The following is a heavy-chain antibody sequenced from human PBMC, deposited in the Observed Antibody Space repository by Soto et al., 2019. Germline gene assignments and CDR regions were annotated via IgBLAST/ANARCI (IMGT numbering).Heavy chain of an antibody. V-gene: IGHV1-46*03. J-gene: IGHJ4*02. D-gene: IGHD6-13*01. CDR1: GYTFTSYY. CDR2: INPSGGST. CDR3: ARFLTAAGHDY. Sequence: GASVKVSCKASGYTFTSYYMHWVRPAPGQGLEWMGLINPSGGSTTYAWKFQGRVTMTRDTSTSTVYMELSSLRSEDTAVYYCARFLTAAGHDYWGQGTLVTVSS.